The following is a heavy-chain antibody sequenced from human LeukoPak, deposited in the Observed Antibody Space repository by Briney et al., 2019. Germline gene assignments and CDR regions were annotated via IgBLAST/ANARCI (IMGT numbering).Heavy chain of an antibody. D-gene: IGHD6-13*01. J-gene: IGHJ4*02. CDR3: ARVGSTVAAGTPDY. V-gene: IGHV3-33*01. CDR2: IWYDGSNK. CDR1: GFXFSNYG. Sequence: GRSLRLSCAASGFXFSNYGMHWVRQAPGKGLEWMAVIWYDGSNKYYADSVKGRFTISRDNSKNTLYLQMNSLRADDTAVYYCARVGSTVAAGTPDYWGQGILVTVSS.